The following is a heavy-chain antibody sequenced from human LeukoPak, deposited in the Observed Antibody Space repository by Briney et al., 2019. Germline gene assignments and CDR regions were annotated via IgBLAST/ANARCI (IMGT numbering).Heavy chain of an antibody. V-gene: IGHV3-30*02. CDR3: AKEVHPYDSGTYYFDY. D-gene: IGHD3-10*01. Sequence: GGSLRLSCVGSGFTFSSYGMPWVRQAAGKGLEWVAFIRHDGSNEYYADSVKGRFTVSRDNSKNTLFLQMNSLRVEEMAVYYCAKEVHPYDSGTYYFDYWGRGTLVTVSS. CDR2: IRHDGSNE. CDR1: GFTFSSYG. J-gene: IGHJ4*02.